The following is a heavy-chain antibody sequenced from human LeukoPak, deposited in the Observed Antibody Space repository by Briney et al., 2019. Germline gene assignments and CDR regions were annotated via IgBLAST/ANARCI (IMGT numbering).Heavy chain of an antibody. V-gene: IGHV3-74*01. Sequence: GGSLRLSCAVSGSSVRAYWIHWVRQAPGKGLVWVSRINTYEGVTFYAGSVKGRFTISSDAAQNTVYLQMSSLRVEDTAVYYCARVGGFGSGEHFSLDIWGQGTMVTVSS. CDR2: INTYEGVT. J-gene: IGHJ3*02. CDR1: GSSVRAYW. CDR3: ARVGGFGSGEHFSLDI. D-gene: IGHD3-10*01.